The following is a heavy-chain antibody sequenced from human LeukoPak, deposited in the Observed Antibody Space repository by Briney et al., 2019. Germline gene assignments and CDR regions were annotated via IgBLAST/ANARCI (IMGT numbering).Heavy chain of an antibody. Sequence: RASVQVSCKASGYTFTSYGISWVRQAPGQGLEWMGWISGYNGNTNYAQKLQGRVTLTTDTSTSTAYMELWSLRSDDTAVYYCARNSITVAGTGHDYWGQGTLVTVSS. D-gene: IGHD6-19*01. CDR2: ISGYNGNT. CDR3: ARNSITVAGTGHDY. V-gene: IGHV1-18*01. CDR1: GYTFTSYG. J-gene: IGHJ4*02.